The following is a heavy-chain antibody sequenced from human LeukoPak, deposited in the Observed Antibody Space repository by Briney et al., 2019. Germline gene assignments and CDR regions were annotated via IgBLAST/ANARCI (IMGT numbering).Heavy chain of an antibody. Sequence: PSETLSLTCTVSGGSISSSSYYWSWIRQPPGKGLEWIAYIYYTGSTNYNPPLKSRVTISLDTSKNQFSLRLRYVTAADTAVYYCARSHGSANYYHMDVWGKGTTVTVSS. CDR2: IYYTGST. CDR1: GGSISSSSYY. D-gene: IGHD3-10*01. V-gene: IGHV4-61*01. J-gene: IGHJ6*03. CDR3: ARSHGSANYYHMDV.